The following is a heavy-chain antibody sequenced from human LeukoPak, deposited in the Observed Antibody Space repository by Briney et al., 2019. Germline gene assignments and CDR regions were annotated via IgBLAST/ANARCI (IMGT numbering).Heavy chain of an antibody. D-gene: IGHD2-21*02. CDR2: ISGSGGST. V-gene: IGHV3-23*01. CDR3: AKDLMAVTDYYYYYGMDV. CDR1: GLTFSSYA. Sequence: GGFLRLSCAASGLTFSSYAMSWVRQAPGKELKWFSAISGSGGSTYYADSVKGRFTISRDNSKNTLYLQMNSLRAEDTAVYYCAKDLMAVTDYYYYYGMDVWGQGTTVTVSS. J-gene: IGHJ6*02.